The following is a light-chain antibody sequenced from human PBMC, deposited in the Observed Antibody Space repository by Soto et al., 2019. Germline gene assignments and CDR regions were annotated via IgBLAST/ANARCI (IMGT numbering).Light chain of an antibody. CDR2: EVS. J-gene: IGLJ2*01. CDR3: SSYAASNNVV. Sequence: QSALTQPPSASGSPGQSVTISCTGTSSDVGGYNYVSWYQQHPGKAPKLMIYEVSKRPSGVPDRFSGSKSGNTASLTVSGLKAENGADYHCSSYAASNNVVFGGGTKLTVL. CDR1: SSDVGGYNY. V-gene: IGLV2-8*01.